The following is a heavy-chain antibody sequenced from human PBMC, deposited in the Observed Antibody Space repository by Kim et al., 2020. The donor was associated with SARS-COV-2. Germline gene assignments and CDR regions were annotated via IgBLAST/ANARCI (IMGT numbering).Heavy chain of an antibody. J-gene: IGHJ4*02. V-gene: IGHV4-39*01. D-gene: IGHD1-26*01. CDR1: GGLIWWSSSY. CDR2: IYYSGST. Sequence: SETLSLTCTVSGGLIWWSSSYWGWIRQPPGKGLEWIGSIYYSGSTYYNPSLKSRVTISVDTSKNQFSLKLSSVTAADTAVYYCARQLFGSYPPAFFDYWGQGTLVTVSS. CDR3: ARQLFGSYPPAFFDY.